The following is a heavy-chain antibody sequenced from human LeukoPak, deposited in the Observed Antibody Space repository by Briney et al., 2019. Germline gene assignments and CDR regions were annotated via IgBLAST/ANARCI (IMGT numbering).Heavy chain of an antibody. CDR1: GDSISNSDFY. J-gene: IGHJ3*01. V-gene: IGHV4-39*01. CDR3: ARQGTRLPYYDRIGYYPFAF. Sequence: SETLSLTCTVSGDSISNSDFYLGWIRQPPGKGLEWIGIIYYSGSTYYNPSLKSRVTISVDVSENQFSLKLTSVTAADTAVYYCARQGTRLPYYDRIGYYPFAFWGQGTMVAVSS. CDR2: IYYSGST. D-gene: IGHD3-22*01.